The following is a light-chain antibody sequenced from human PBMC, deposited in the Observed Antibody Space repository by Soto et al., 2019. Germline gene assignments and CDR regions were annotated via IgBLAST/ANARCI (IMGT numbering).Light chain of an antibody. Sequence: SQSPCTLSLSRGERATLSCRASERIYSAYLGWYQQKPGQAPRLLIYGTSSRATGIPDRFSGSGSGTDFTLTISRLEPEDFATYYCQQYYSYPPITFGQGTRLAIK. CDR2: GTS. V-gene: IGKV3-20*01. CDR3: QQYYSYPPIT. CDR1: ERIYSAY. J-gene: IGKJ5*01.